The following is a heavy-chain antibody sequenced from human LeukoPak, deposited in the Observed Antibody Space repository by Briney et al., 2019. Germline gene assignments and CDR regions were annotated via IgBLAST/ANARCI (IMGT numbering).Heavy chain of an antibody. CDR1: GFTFSSYA. V-gene: IGHV3-23*01. J-gene: IGHJ4*02. CDR2: ISGSGGST. Sequence: PGGSLRLSCAASGFTFSSYAMSWVRQAPGKGLEGVSVISGSGGSTYYADSVKGRFTISRDNSKNTLYLQMNSLRGEDTAVYYCAKPYSSAWYSPLDYWGQGTLVTVSS. D-gene: IGHD6-19*01. CDR3: AKPYSSAWYSPLDY.